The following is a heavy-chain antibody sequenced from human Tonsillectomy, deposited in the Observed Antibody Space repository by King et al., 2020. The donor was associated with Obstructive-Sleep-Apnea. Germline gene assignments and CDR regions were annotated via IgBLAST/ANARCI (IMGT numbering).Heavy chain of an antibody. J-gene: IGHJ6*02. Sequence: VQLVESGGGLVKPGGSLRLSCAASGFAFSNTWMSWVRQAPGKGLEWVGQIKSKTDGGTADYAAPAEGRFAISRDDLRNTLYLQMNSLKSEDTAVYYCSTRWGVWGQGTTVTVSS. V-gene: IGHV3-15*01. CDR2: IKSKTDGGTA. CDR1: GFAFSNTW. D-gene: IGHD3-16*01. CDR3: STRWGV.